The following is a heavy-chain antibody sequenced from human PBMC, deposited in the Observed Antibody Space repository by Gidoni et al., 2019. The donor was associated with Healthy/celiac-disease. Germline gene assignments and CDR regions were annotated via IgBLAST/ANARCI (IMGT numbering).Heavy chain of an antibody. V-gene: IGHV4-4*07. CDR3: ARAVAGKTTGTISTLDY. J-gene: IGHJ4*02. CDR2: IYTSGST. Sequence: QVQLQESGPGLVKPSETLSLTCTGPGGSISSSYWSWIRQPAGKGLEWIGRIYTSGSTNYNPSLKSRVTMSVDTSKNQFSLKLSSVTAADTAVYYCARAVAGKTTGTISTLDYWGQGTLVTVSS. CDR1: GGSISSSY. D-gene: IGHD1-1*01.